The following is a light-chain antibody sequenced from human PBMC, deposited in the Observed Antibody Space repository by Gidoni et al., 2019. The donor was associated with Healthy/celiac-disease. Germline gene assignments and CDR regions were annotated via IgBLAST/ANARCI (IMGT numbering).Light chain of an antibody. CDR3: AAWDDSLSGLV. J-gene: IGLJ2*01. Sequence: QSVLTQPPSASGTPGQRVTISCSGSSSKSGSNYVYWYQQLPGTAPKLLIYRNNQRPSGVPDRFSGSKSGTSASLAISGLRSEDEADYYCAAWDDSLSGLVFGGGTKLTVL. CDR2: RNN. V-gene: IGLV1-47*01. CDR1: SSKSGSNY.